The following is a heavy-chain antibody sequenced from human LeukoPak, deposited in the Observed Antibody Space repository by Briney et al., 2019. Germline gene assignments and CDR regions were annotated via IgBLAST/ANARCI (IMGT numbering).Heavy chain of an antibody. V-gene: IGHV3-7*01. Sequence: GGSLRLSCAASGFTFSRYWMSWVRQAPGKGLEWVANIKEDGSAEYYVDSVKGRFTISRDNAKNSLYLQMNSLRAEDTAVYYCATSYDSSGCDWGQGTLVTVSS. CDR1: GFTFSRYW. CDR2: IKEDGSAE. D-gene: IGHD3-22*01. CDR3: ATSYDSSGCD. J-gene: IGHJ4*02.